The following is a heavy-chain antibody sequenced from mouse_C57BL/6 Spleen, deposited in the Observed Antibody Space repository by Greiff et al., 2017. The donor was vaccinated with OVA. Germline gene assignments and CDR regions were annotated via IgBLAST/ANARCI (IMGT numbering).Heavy chain of an antibody. Sequence: QVQLKESGAELVRPGTSVKMSCKASGYTFTNYWIGWAKQRPGHGLEWIGDIYPGGGYTNYNEKVKGKATLTADKSSSTAYMQFSSLTSEDSAIYYCARTETTVVATGGYYAMDYWGQGTSVTVSS. J-gene: IGHJ4*01. CDR2: IYPGGGYT. V-gene: IGHV1-63*01. CDR3: ARTETTVVATGGYYAMDY. D-gene: IGHD1-1*01. CDR1: GYTFTNYW.